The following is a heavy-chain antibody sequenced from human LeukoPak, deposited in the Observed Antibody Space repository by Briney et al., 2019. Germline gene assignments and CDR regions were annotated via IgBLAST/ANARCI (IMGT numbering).Heavy chain of an antibody. CDR2: IMQDGSEK. D-gene: IGHD3-3*02. Sequence: GWSLRLSCAASGFSFSSYWMSWVRQAPGKGLGWVVNIMQDGSEKHYEDSVKGRFTISRNNAKNSLYLQMNSLRAEDTAVYYCARDMPRVAFLEWLSSGFDCWGQGTLATVSS. J-gene: IGHJ4*02. CDR3: ARDMPRVAFLEWLSSGFDC. CDR1: GFSFSSYW. V-gene: IGHV3-7*01.